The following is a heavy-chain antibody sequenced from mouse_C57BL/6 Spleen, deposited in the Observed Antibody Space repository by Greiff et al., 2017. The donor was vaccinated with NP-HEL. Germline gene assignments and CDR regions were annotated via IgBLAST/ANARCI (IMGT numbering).Heavy chain of an antibody. Sequence: VQLQQPGAELVKPGASVKMSCKASGYTFTSYWITWVKQRPGQGLEWIGDIYPGSGSTNYNEKFKSKATLTVDTSSSTAYMQLSSLTSEDSAVYYCARERFYYGSPWYFDVWGTGTTVTVSS. J-gene: IGHJ1*03. CDR1: GYTFTSYW. D-gene: IGHD1-1*01. CDR2: IYPGSGST. V-gene: IGHV1-55*01. CDR3: ARERFYYGSPWYFDV.